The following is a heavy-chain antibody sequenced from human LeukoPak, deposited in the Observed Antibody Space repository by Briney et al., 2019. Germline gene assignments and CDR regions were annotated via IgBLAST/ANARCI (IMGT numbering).Heavy chain of an antibody. J-gene: IGHJ5*02. D-gene: IGHD1-26*01. CDR3: ARHGKLLLALTNWFDP. Sequence: PSETLSLTCTVSGVSISSSNSYWGWIRQPPGKGLEWIGEINHSGSTNYNPSLKSRVTISVDTSKNQFSLKLSSVTAADTAVYYCARHGKLLLALTNWFDPWGQGTLVTVSS. CDR2: INHSGST. CDR1: GVSISSSNSY. V-gene: IGHV4-39*01.